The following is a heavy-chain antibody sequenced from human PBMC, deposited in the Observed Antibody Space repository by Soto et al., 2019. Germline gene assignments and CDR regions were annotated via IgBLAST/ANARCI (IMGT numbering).Heavy chain of an antibody. V-gene: IGHV1-46*01. CDR1: GYIFTAYS. J-gene: IGHJ1*01. Sequence: ASVRVFCKASGYIFTAYSMHCVRQAAGNVDEWMGVVNPSGGSTNYAQKFRGRITMTRDTSTSTVYMDLSSLTSEDTAVYYCAREENCSDGICYSEYFQRWGQGTLVTVSS. CDR3: AREENCSDGICYSEYFQR. D-gene: IGHD2-15*01. CDR2: VNPSGGST.